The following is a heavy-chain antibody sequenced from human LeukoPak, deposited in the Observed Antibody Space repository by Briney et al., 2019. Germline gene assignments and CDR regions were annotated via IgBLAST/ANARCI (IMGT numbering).Heavy chain of an antibody. CDR1: GGSISSYY. CDR3: ARDSDDSSGENFDY. J-gene: IGHJ4*02. Sequence: SETVSLTCTVSGGSISSYYWSWIRQPAGKGLEWIGRIYTSGSTNYNPSLKSRVTMSVDTSKNQFSLKLSSVTAADTAVYYCARDSDDSSGENFDYWGQGTLVTVSS. V-gene: IGHV4-4*07. CDR2: IYTSGST. D-gene: IGHD3-22*01.